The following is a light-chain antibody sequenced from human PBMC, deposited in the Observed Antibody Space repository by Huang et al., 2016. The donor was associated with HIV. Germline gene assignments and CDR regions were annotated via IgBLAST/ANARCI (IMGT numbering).Light chain of an antibody. Sequence: DIQVTQSPSSLSASVGDRVTSTCRTSQRISSHLSWYQQKIGKGPKLLIYSSTVLQSVVPSRFTGSGSGTDFTLTINSLQPEDFATYYCQQTYSAPVTFGGGTRVEIK. CDR1: QRISSH. J-gene: IGKJ4*01. CDR2: SST. V-gene: IGKV1-39*01. CDR3: QQTYSAPVT.